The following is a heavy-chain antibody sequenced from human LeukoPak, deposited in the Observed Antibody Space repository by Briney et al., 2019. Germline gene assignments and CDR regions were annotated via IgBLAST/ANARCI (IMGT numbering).Heavy chain of an antibody. CDR3: ACELAATLDY. J-gene: IGHJ4*02. D-gene: IGHD2-15*01. Sequence: GASVKVSCKASGYTFTGYYMHWVGQAPGQGLEWMGRIIPILGIANYAQKFQGRVTITADKSTSTAYMELSSLRSEDTAVYYCACELAATLDYWGKGTLVTVSS. V-gene: IGHV1-69*02. CDR1: GYTFTGYY. CDR2: IIPILGIA.